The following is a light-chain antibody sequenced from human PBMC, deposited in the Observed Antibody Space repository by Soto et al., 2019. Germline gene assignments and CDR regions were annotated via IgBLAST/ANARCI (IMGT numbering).Light chain of an antibody. CDR3: QQYNNWRQT. CDR1: QRVTSN. J-gene: IGKJ1*01. Sequence: IVMTQSPATLSVSPGESATLSCRASQRVTSNVAWYQQKPGQAPRLLLYGASARATGVPPRFSGSGSGTQFTLTISSLRSEDFAVYYCQQYNNWRQTFGQGTKVDIK. CDR2: GAS. V-gene: IGKV3-15*01.